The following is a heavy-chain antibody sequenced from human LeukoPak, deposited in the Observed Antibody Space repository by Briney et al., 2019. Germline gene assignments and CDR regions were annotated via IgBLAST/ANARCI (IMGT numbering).Heavy chain of an antibody. D-gene: IGHD3-9*01. V-gene: IGHV4-39*07. CDR3: ARTDILTGYYTFDY. Sequence: SETLSLTCTVSGGSLSSSSYYWGWIRQPPGKGLEWIGSIYYSGSTHYNPSLKSRVTISVDTSKNQLSLKLSSVTAADTAVYYCARTDILTGYYTFDYWGQGTLVTVS. J-gene: IGHJ4*02. CDR2: IYYSGST. CDR1: GGSLSSSSYY.